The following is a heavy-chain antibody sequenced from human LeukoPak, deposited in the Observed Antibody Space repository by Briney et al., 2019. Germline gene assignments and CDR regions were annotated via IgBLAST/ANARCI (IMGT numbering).Heavy chain of an antibody. CDR1: GFTFSSYA. D-gene: IGHD6-6*01. J-gene: IGHJ5*02. CDR3: AKDLYSSSSHDKFDP. V-gene: IGHV3-23*01. CDR2: ISGSGGST. Sequence: GGSLRLSCAASGFTFSSYAMSWVRQAPGKGLGWVSAISGSGGSTYYADSVKGRFTISRDNSKNTLYLQMNSLRAEDTAVYYCAKDLYSSSSHDKFDPWGQGTLVTVSS.